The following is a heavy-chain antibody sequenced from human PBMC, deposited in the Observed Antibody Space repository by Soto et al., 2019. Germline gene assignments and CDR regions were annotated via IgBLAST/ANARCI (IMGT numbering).Heavy chain of an antibody. V-gene: IGHV3-23*01. CDR2: VSGGGEFT. J-gene: IGHJ4*02. D-gene: IGHD3-22*01. Sequence: GGSLRLSCAASGFTFRDHYMDWVRQAPGKGLEWVGRVSGGGEFTSYADSVKGRFTISRDNSKSTVYLQMDSLRAEDTALYYCVMCFVGIVYFDINAYWGQGSLVPVSS. CDR1: GFTFRDHY. CDR3: VMCFVGIVYFDINAY.